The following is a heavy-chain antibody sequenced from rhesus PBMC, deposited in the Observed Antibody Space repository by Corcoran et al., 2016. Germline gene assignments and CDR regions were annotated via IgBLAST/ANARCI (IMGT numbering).Heavy chain of an antibody. CDR1: GFSFDDYA. J-gene: IGHJ4*01. V-gene: IGHV3-201*01. CDR2: SRWDGGST. Sequence: EVQLVESGGGVVQPGGSLRLSCAASGFSFDDYAMHWVRQAPGKGREGGSASRWDGGSTGYADSVKGRFTISRDNAKNSLYLQMDRLRAEDTALYYCASYSSYPGVGSGYWGQGVLVTVSS. CDR3: ASYSSYPGVGSGY. D-gene: IGHD6-43*01.